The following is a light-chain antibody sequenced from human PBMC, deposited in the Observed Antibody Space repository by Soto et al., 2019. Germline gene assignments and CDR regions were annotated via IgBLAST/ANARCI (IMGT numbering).Light chain of an antibody. CDR2: EAS. CDR3: QQLNTLPFT. CDR1: HDISTY. Sequence: DIQLTQSPSLLSASVGDRVTITCRASHDISTYLAWYQQKPGKAPKLMIYEASTLQSGVPSRFSVSGSGTEFTLTISGLLPEDFATYHCQQLNTLPFTFGQGTRLEIK. V-gene: IGKV1-9*01. J-gene: IGKJ5*01.